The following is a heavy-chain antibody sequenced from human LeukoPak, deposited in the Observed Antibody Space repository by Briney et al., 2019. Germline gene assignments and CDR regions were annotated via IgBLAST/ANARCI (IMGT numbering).Heavy chain of an antibody. D-gene: IGHD4-17*01. CDR1: GFTVSSNY. CDR2: IYSGGST. CDR3: ARDMTTVTTGDY. J-gene: IGHJ4*02. Sequence: PGGSLRLSCAASGFTVSSNYMSWVRQAPGEGLEWVSVIYSGGSTYYADSVKGRFTISRDNSKDTLYLQLNSLRAEDTAVYYCARDMTTVTTGDYWGQGTLVTVSS. V-gene: IGHV3-66*01.